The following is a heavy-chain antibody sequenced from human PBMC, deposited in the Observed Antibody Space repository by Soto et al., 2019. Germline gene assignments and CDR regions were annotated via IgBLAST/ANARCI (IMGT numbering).Heavy chain of an antibody. Sequence: LSLTCTVSGGSVSSGSYYWSWIRQPPGKGLEWIGYIYYSGSTNYNPSLKSRVTISVDTSKNQFSLKLSSVTAADTAVYYCARATAMVYYFDYWGQGTLFTVSS. CDR1: GGSVSSGSYY. V-gene: IGHV4-61*01. J-gene: IGHJ4*02. CDR3: ARATAMVYYFDY. D-gene: IGHD5-18*01. CDR2: IYYSGST.